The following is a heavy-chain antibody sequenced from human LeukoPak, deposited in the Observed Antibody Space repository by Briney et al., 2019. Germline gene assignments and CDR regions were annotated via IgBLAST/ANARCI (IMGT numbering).Heavy chain of an antibody. CDR2: INPSVGST. J-gene: IGHJ4*02. CDR1: GYTFSSYY. D-gene: IGHD6-6*01. CDR3: ARELSSSSRLLDS. V-gene: IGHV1-46*01. Sequence: ASVTVSCKASGYTFSSYYMHWVRQAPGQGLEWMGIINPSVGSTSHAQKFQGRVTMTRDMSTSTVYMELSSLRSEDTAVYFCARELSSSSRLLDSWGQGTLVTVSS.